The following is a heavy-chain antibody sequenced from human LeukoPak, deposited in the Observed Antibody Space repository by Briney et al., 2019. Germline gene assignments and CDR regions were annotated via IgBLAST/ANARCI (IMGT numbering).Heavy chain of an antibody. V-gene: IGHV4-39*01. CDR2: IYYSGIT. D-gene: IGHD1-26*01. CDR3: ARRVVGATPRFDY. Sequence: PSETLSLTCTVSGGSISSSSYYWGWIRQPPGKGLEWIGSIYYSGITYYSPSLKSRVTISVDTSKNQFSLKLSSVTAADTAVYYCARRVVGATPRFDYWGQGTLVTVSS. CDR1: GGSISSSSYY. J-gene: IGHJ4*02.